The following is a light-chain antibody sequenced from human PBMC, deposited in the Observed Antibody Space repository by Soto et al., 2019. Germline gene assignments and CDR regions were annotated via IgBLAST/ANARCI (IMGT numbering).Light chain of an antibody. J-gene: IGKJ1*01. V-gene: IGKV1-9*01. CDR2: AAS. CDR1: QGISIY. Sequence: DTQLTQAPSFLSASVGDRVTITCRASQGISIYLACYQQRPGKAPKLLIYAASTLPRGVPSRFSGRGSGPAFTLTISSLHPEDFATYYCQQLDTYPRTFGQGTKVDIK. CDR3: QQLDTYPRT.